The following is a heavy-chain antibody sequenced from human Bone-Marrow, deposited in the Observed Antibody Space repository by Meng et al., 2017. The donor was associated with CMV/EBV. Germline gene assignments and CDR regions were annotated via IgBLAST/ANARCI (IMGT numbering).Heavy chain of an antibody. D-gene: IGHD1/OR15-1a*01. Sequence: LSLTCAVYGESFSGHYWSWVRQTPEKGLEWIGEINDSGSANHNPFLKSRVVVSADTSKNQFSLRLTSVTAADTAIYYCVRDKSSLGTPRRFFDSWGQGTLVTVSS. CDR3: VRDKSSLGTPRRFFDS. CDR1: GESFSGHY. V-gene: IGHV4-34*01. J-gene: IGHJ4*02. CDR2: INDSGSA.